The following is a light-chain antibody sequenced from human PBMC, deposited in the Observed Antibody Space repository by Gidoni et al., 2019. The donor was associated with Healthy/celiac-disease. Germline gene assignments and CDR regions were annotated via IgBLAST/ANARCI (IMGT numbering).Light chain of an antibody. CDR1: QSVSSSY. V-gene: IGKV3-20*01. J-gene: IGKJ2*01. CDR2: GAS. CDR3: QQYGSSPPYT. Sequence: ELALTQAPGTLSLSPGERATLSCRASQSVSSSYLAWYQQKPGQAPRLLIYGASSRATGIPDRFSGSGSGTDFTLTISRLEPEDFAVYYCQQYGSSPPYTFGQXTKLEIK.